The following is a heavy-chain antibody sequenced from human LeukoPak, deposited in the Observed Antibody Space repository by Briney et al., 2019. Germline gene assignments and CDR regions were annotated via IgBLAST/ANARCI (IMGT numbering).Heavy chain of an antibody. V-gene: IGHV3-30*18. D-gene: IGHD3-10*01. CDR3: AKIAFGESTYYCYYGMDV. Sequence: GGSLRLSCAASGFTFSSYGMHWVRQAPGKGLEWVAVISYDGSNKYYADSVKGRFTISRDNSKNTLYLQMNSLRAEDTAVYYCAKIAFGESTYYCYYGMDVWGQGTTVTVSS. J-gene: IGHJ6*02. CDR2: ISYDGSNK. CDR1: GFTFSSYG.